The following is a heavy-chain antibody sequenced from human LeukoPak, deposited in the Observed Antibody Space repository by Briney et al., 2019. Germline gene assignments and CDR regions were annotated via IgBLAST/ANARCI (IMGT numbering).Heavy chain of an antibody. J-gene: IGHJ5*02. Sequence: ASVKVSCKASGYTFTSYGISWVRQAPGQGLEWMGWISAHNGNTNYAQKLQGRVTMTTDTSTSTAYMELRSLRSDDTAVYYCARYLGYCSGGSCYLSSWFDPGAREPWSPSPQ. CDR2: ISAHNGNT. V-gene: IGHV1-18*01. CDR1: GYTFTSYG. CDR3: ARYLGYCSGGSCYLSSWFDP. D-gene: IGHD2-15*01.